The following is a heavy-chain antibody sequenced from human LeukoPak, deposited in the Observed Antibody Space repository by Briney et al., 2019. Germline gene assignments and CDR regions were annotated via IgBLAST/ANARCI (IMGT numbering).Heavy chain of an antibody. J-gene: IGHJ6*03. CDR2: INHSGST. V-gene: IGHV4-34*01. CDR3: ARLSYCSSTSCRQYYYYYYMDV. Sequence: PGGSLRLSCAASGFTFSSYAMSWIRQPPGKGLEWIGEINHSGSTNYSPSLKSRVTISVDTSKNQFSLKLSSVTAADTAVYYCARLSYCSSTSCRQYYYYYYMDVWGKGTTVTISS. CDR1: GFTFSSYA. D-gene: IGHD2-2*01.